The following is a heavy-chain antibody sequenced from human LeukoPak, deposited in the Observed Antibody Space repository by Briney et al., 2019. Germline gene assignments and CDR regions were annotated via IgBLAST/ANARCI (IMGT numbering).Heavy chain of an antibody. J-gene: IGHJ6*03. CDR2: IYYSGST. CDR3: ARGHCSSTSCWYYYYMDV. CDR1: GGSISSYY. Sequence: TSETLSLTCTVSGGSISSYYWSWIRQPPGKGLEWIGYIYYSGSTNYNPSLKSRVTISVDTSKNQFSLKLSSVTAADTAVYYCARGHCSSTSCWYYYYMDVWGKGITVTVSS. V-gene: IGHV4-59*01. D-gene: IGHD2-2*01.